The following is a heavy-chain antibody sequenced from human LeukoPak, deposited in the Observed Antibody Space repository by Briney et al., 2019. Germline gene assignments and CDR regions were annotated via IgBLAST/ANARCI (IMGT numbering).Heavy chain of an antibody. J-gene: IGHJ5*02. CDR3: ARSFSGSYYNVGLDWFDP. V-gene: IGHV4-31*03. Sequence: SQTLSLTCTVSGGSISSGGYYWSWIRQHPGKGLEWIGYIYYSGSTYYNPSLKSRVTISVDTSKNQFSLKLSSATAADTAVYYCARSFSGSYYNVGLDWFDPWGQGTLVTVSS. CDR1: GGSISSGGYY. D-gene: IGHD3-10*01. CDR2: IYYSGST.